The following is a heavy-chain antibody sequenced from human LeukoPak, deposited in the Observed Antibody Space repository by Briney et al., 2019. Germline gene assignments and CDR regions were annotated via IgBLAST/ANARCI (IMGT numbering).Heavy chain of an antibody. D-gene: IGHD6-13*01. CDR1: GGSISSYY. CDR3: ARSSAAAGPYYYYYGMDV. J-gene: IGHJ6*02. V-gene: IGHV4-59*01. Sequence: SETLSLTCTASGGSISSYYWSWIRQPPGKGLEWIGYIYYSGSTNYSPSLKSRVTISVDTSKNQFSLKLSSATAADTAVYYCARSSAAAGPYYYYYGMDVWGQGTTVTVSS. CDR2: IYYSGST.